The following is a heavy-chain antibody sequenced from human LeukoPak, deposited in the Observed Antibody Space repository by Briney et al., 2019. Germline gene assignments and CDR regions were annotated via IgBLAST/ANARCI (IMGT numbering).Heavy chain of an antibody. J-gene: IGHJ4*02. CDR2: ISSSGGTT. V-gene: IGHV3-23*01. CDR3: ARDSFAGYDSSGYSSYDY. CDR1: GFTFSSYA. D-gene: IGHD3-22*01. Sequence: GGSLRLSCAASGFTFSSYAMSWLRQAPGKGLEWVSGISSSGGTTHYADPVRGRFTISRDNSKNTLDLQMNSLRAEDTAVYYCARDSFAGYDSSGYSSYDYWGQGTLVTVSS.